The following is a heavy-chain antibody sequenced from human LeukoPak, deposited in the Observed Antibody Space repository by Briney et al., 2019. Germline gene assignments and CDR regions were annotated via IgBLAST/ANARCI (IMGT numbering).Heavy chain of an antibody. D-gene: IGHD3-22*01. J-gene: IGHJ3*02. CDR2: IYYNGST. CDR3: AGEVGGYYDCSGSGAFDI. CDR1: GGSISSYC. Sequence: PSETLSLTCTVSGGSISSYCLSWIRQPPGKGLEWVGYIYYNGSTNNNPSPKSRVTITVNKTKNQFSLKLSSVNAAYTAVYCCAGEVGGYYDCSGSGAFDIWGQGTMVTVSS. V-gene: IGHV4-59*01.